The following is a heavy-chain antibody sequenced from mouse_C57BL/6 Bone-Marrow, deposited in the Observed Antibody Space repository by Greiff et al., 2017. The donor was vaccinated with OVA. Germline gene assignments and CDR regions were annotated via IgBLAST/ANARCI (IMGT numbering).Heavy chain of an antibody. V-gene: IGHV1-72*01. CDR1: GYTFTSYW. Sequence: QVQLQQPGAELVKPGASVKLSCKASGYTFTSYWMHWVKQRPGRGLEWIRRIDPNSGGTKYNEKFKSKATLTVDKPSSTAYMQLSSLTSEDSAVYYCARQGGNYVNYYAMDYWGQGTSVTVSS. D-gene: IGHD2-1*01. J-gene: IGHJ4*01. CDR2: IDPNSGGT. CDR3: ARQGGNYVNYYAMDY.